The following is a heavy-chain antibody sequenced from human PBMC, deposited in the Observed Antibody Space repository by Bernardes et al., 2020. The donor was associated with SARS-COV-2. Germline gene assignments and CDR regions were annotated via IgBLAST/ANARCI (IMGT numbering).Heavy chain of an antibody. Sequence: GGSLRLSCEASGFSFNKYVMHWIRQSPGKGLEWVAVVSYDGVNGHYADSVKGRFTISKDNFKNTLFLQMNSLRLEDTAIYYCARAMGYYEGGRHEPLYYHYAMDVWGQGTAVTVSS. CDR2: VSYDGVNG. CDR3: ARAMGYYEGGRHEPLYYHYAMDV. D-gene: IGHD3-3*01. V-gene: IGHV3-30-3*01. J-gene: IGHJ6*02. CDR1: GFSFNKYV.